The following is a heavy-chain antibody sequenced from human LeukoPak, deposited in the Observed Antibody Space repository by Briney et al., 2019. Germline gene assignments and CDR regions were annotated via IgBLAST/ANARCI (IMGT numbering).Heavy chain of an antibody. V-gene: IGHV4-34*01. CDR3: EGWDYYGMDA. CDR1: GGSFSGYY. Sequence: SETLSLTCAVYGGSFSGYYWSWTRQPPGKGLEWIGEINYSGSTNYNPSLKSRVTISVDTSKNQFSLKLSSVTAADTAVYYCEGWDYYGMDAWGQGTTVTVSS. J-gene: IGHJ6*02. D-gene: IGHD1-26*01. CDR2: INYSGST.